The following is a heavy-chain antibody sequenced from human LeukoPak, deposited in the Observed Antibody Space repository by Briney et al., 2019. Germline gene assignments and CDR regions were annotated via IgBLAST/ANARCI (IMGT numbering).Heavy chain of an antibody. Sequence: GGSLRLSCTVSGFTVSSNSMSWVRQAPGKGLEWVSFIYSDNTHYSDSVKGRFTISRDNSKNTLYLQMNSLRAEDTAVYYCARGEMITFGGVIEFPIPDAFDIWGQGTMVTVSS. CDR3: ARGEMITFGGVIEFPIPDAFDI. CDR2: IYSDNT. V-gene: IGHV3-53*01. CDR1: GFTVSSNS. D-gene: IGHD3-16*02. J-gene: IGHJ3*02.